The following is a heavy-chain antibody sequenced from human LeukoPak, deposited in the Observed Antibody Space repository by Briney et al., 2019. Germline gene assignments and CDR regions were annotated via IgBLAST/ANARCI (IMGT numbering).Heavy chain of an antibody. D-gene: IGHD5-24*01. J-gene: IGHJ4*02. CDR3: ARGIRDGYNSHFDY. V-gene: IGHV1-2*02. CDR1: GYTFVGYH. Sequence: GASVKVSCKASGYTFVGYHIHWVRQAPGQGLQWMGWMNPKNGGTKYAAKFQGRVTMTRDTSISTAYMELSRLRSDDTAVYYCARGIRDGYNSHFDYWGQGTLVTVSS. CDR2: MNPKNGGT.